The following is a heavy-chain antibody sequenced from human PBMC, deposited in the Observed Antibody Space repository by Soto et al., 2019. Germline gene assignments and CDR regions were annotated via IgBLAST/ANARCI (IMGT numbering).Heavy chain of an antibody. CDR2: ISGSGGST. CDR1: GFSFSNYA. V-gene: IGHV3-23*01. CDR3: AKGNGVNSGVDFDN. J-gene: IGHJ4*02. Sequence: EVQLLESGGGLIQPGGSLRLSCAASGFSFSNYAMSWVRQAPGKGLEWVSTISGSGGSTYYADSVKGRFTIYRDNSKNTLYLQMDSLRAEDTAVYYCAKGNGVNSGVDFDNWGQGNLVTVSS. D-gene: IGHD4-17*01.